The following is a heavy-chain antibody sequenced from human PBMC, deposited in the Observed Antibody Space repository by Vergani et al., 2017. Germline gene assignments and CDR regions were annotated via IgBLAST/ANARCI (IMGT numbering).Heavy chain of an antibody. D-gene: IGHD6-13*01. V-gene: IGHV1-24*01. CDR2: FDPEDGET. CDR3: ATVKAGYSSSWNTLYYFDY. J-gene: IGHJ4*02. Sequence: QVQLVQSGAEVQKPGASVKVSCKVSGYTLTELSMHWVRQAPGXGLEWMGGFDPEDGETIYAQKFQGRVTMTEDTSTDTAYMELSSLRSEDTAVYYCATVKAGYSSSWNTLYYFDYWGQGTLVTVSS. CDR1: GYTLTELS.